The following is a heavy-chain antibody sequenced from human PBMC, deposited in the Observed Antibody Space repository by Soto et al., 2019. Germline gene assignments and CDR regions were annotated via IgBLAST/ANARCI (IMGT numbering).Heavy chain of an antibody. CDR3: ARDAGSITIFGVVMLAYYYYGMYV. D-gene: IGHD3-3*01. V-gene: IGHV1-18*01. CDR1: GYTFTSYG. Sequence: ASVKVSCKASGYTFTSYGISWVRQATGQGLEWMGRNSAYNGNTNYAQKLQGRVTMTTDTSTSTVYMELRSLRSDDTAVYYCARDAGSITIFGVVMLAYYYYGMYVWGQGTTVTVSS. CDR2: NSAYNGNT. J-gene: IGHJ6*02.